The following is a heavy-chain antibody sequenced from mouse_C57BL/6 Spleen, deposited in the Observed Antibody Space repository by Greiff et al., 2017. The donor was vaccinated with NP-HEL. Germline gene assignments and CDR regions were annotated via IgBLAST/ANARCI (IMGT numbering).Heavy chain of an antibody. J-gene: IGHJ2*01. CDR2: ISSGSSTI. D-gene: IGHD1-1*01. CDR3: ARDYYGSSYDFDY. Sequence: LVESGGGLVKPGGSLKLSCAASGFTFSDYGMHWVRQAPEKGLEWVAYISSGSSTIYYADTVKGRFTISRDNAKNTLFLQMTSLRSEDTAMYYCARDYYGSSYDFDYWGQGTTLTVSS. V-gene: IGHV5-17*01. CDR1: GFTFSDYG.